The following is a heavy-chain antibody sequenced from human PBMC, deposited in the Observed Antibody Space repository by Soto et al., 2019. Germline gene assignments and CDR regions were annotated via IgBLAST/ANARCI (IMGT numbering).Heavy chain of an antibody. D-gene: IGHD2-15*01. Sequence: WETLSLTCTVSGGSIYRSGYYWCWIRQPPGRGLEWIGNIDYNGVTYSNPSLKSRVTISRDTSKNQFSLKLTSVTAADTALYYCGKVLVGATGHTDSDSWGPGTLVTVSS. CDR2: IDYNGVT. CDR1: GGSIYRSGYY. CDR3: GKVLVGATGHTDSDS. J-gene: IGHJ4*02. V-gene: IGHV4-39*01.